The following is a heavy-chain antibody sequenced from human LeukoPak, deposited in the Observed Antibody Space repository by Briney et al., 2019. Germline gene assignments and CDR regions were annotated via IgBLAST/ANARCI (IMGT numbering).Heavy chain of an antibody. Sequence: SETLSLTCAVYGGSFSNYCLSWVRQPPGKGLEWIGEVTHHGGTNYNPSLKSRVTISVDTSKNQFSLKLRSVAAADTAVYYCAPIFGDYSDFDSWGQGTLVTVSS. CDR2: VTHHGGT. V-gene: IGHV4-34*01. J-gene: IGHJ4*02. CDR1: GGSFSNYC. CDR3: APIFGDYSDFDS. D-gene: IGHD4-17*01.